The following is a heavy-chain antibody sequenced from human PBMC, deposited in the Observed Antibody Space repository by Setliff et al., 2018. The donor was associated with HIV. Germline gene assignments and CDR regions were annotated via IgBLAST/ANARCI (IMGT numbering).Heavy chain of an antibody. D-gene: IGHD6-19*01. J-gene: IGHJ4*02. CDR2: IIPIFGTA. CDR1: GGTFSSYA. CDR3: ARGPANGWSGH. V-gene: IGHV1-69*06. Sequence: SVKVSCKASGGTFSSYAISWVRQAPGQGLEWMGGIIPIFGTANYAQKFRGRVTITADKSTSTAYMELSSLRSEATAVYYCARGPANGWSGHWGQGTLVTVSS.